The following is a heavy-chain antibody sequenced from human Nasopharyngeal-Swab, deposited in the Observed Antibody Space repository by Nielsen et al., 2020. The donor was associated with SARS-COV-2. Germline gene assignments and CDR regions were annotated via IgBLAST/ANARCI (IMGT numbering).Heavy chain of an antibody. CDR2: IYYSGST. D-gene: IGHD6-19*01. Sequence: SETLSLTCTASGCPISSSSYYWGWIRQPRGKGLEWIGSIYYSGSTYYNPSLKSRVTISVDTSKNQFSLKLSSVTAADTAVYYCASLEGITVAGTLIDYWGQGTLVTVSS. CDR1: GCPISSSSYY. V-gene: IGHV4-39*01. CDR3: ASLEGITVAGTLIDY. J-gene: IGHJ4*02.